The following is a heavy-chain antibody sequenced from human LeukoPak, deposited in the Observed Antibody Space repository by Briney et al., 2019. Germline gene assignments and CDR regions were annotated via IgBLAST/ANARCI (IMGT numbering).Heavy chain of an antibody. CDR2: ISGSGGNT. J-gene: IGHJ4*02. CDR3: ASSGGDYLLFDD. Sequence: GGSMRLSCAASGFTFSSYDMHWVRQATGKGMEWVSAISGSGGNTYNADSVKGRFTISRDNSKNTLYLQMNSLRAEDTAVYYCASSGGDYLLFDDWGQGTLVTVSS. V-gene: IGHV3-23*01. D-gene: IGHD2-21*02. CDR1: GFTFSSYD.